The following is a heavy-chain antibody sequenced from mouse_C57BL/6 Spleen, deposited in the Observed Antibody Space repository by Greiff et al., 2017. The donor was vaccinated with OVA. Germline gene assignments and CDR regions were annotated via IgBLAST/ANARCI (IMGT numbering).Heavy chain of an antibody. D-gene: IGHD4-1*01. CDR1: GYAFSSYW. V-gene: IGHV1-80*01. CDR2: IYPGDGDT. CDR3: ARGANWDWYFDV. Sequence: VQLVESGAELVKPGASVKISCKASGYAFSSYWMNWVKQRPGKGLEWIGQIYPGDGDTNYNGKFKGKATLTADKSSSTAYMQLSSLTSEDSAVYFCARGANWDWYFDVWGTGTTVTVSS. J-gene: IGHJ1*03.